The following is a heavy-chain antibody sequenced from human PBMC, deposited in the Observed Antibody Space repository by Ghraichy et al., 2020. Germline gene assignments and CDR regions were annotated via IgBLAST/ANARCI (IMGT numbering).Heavy chain of an antibody. J-gene: IGHJ5*02. CDR3: ARDHGSSASFWSGYLNWFDP. V-gene: IGHV3-33*01. D-gene: IGHD3-3*01. Sequence: GGSLRLSCAASGFTFSSYGMHWVRQAPGKGLEWVAVIWYDGSNKYYADSVKGRFTISRDNSKNTLYLQMNSLRAEDTAVYYCARDHGSSASFWSGYLNWFDPWGQGTLVTVSS. CDR2: IWYDGSNK. CDR1: GFTFSSYG.